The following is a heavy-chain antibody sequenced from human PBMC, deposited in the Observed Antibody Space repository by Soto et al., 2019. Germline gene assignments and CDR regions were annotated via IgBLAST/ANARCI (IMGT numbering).Heavy chain of an antibody. D-gene: IGHD2-15*01. Sequence: QVQLVQSGAEVTKPGPSVKVSCKASGGTFSSYAISWVRQAPGQGLEWMGGIIPISGTANCAQKFQGIVTITADKSTRTAYVELISLRSEDTDVYYSARARRGKSYWYFDLWGRGTLVTVSS. CDR1: GGTFSSYA. CDR2: IIPISGTA. J-gene: IGHJ2*01. CDR3: ARARRGKSYWYFDL. V-gene: IGHV1-69*14.